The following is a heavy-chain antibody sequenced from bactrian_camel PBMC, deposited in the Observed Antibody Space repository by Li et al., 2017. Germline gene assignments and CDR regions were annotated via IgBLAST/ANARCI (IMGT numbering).Heavy chain of an antibody. CDR1: GFTFDNYA. Sequence: VQLVESGGGLVQPGGSLRLSCAASGFTFDNYAMAWVRQAPGKGLEWVSSITTGGRSTVYADSVKGRFTISRDNAKKTMYLQMSSLKPEDTAQYYCAAASRTGRVFEYNYWGQGTQVTVS. CDR3: AAASRTGRVFEYNY. CDR2: ITTGGRST. V-gene: IGHV3S36*01. D-gene: IGHD5*01. J-gene: IGHJ4*01.